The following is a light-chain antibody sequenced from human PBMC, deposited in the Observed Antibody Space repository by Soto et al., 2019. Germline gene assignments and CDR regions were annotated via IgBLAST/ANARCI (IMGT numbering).Light chain of an antibody. Sequence: DVVMTQSPLALPVTLGQPASISCRSSHSLVYSNGDTYLSWFQQRPGQSPRRLIYKVSNRDSGVPDRFSGSGSGFDFTLKISRVEAEDVGIYYCMQGTHWPITFGQGTRLEIK. CDR1: HSLVYSNGDTY. J-gene: IGKJ5*01. CDR3: MQGTHWPIT. CDR2: KVS. V-gene: IGKV2-30*01.